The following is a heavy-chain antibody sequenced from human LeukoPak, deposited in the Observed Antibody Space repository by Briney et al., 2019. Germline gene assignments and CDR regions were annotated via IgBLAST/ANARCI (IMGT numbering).Heavy chain of an antibody. J-gene: IGHJ4*02. Sequence: PGGSLRLSCAASGFTFSSYSMNWVRQAPGKGLEWVSSISAISTYIYYADSVKGRFSISRDIAKNSLFLQMNSLRAEDTALYYCARDRSTNSYAEYFFDYWGQGTLVTVSS. CDR3: ARDRSTNSYAEYFFDY. CDR2: ISAISTYI. V-gene: IGHV3-21*01. CDR1: GFTFSSYS. D-gene: IGHD5-18*01.